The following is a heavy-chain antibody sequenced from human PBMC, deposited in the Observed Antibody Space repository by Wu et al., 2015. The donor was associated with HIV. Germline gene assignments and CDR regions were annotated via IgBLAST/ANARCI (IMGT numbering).Heavy chain of an antibody. D-gene: IGHD3-10*01. V-gene: IGHV1-46*03. Sequence: QVQLVQSGAEVKKPGASVKVSCKASGYTFTSYYMHWVRQAPGQGLEWMGIINPSGGSTSYAQKFQGRVTMTRDTSTSTVYMELSSLRSEDTAVYYCARGLSGSYLDLRGYYYMDVWGKGTTVTVSS. CDR1: GYTFTSYY. CDR2: INPSGGST. CDR3: ARGLSGSYLDLRGYYYMDV. J-gene: IGHJ6*03.